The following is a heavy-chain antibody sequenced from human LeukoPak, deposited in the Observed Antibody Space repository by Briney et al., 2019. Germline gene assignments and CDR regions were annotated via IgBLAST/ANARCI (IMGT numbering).Heavy chain of an antibody. CDR3: ARESSSWTDY. CDR2: ISSSSSYI. CDR1: GFTFSSYS. V-gene: IGHV3-21*01. Sequence: PGGSLRLSCAASGFTFSSYSMNWVRQAPGKGLEWVSSISSSSSYIYYADSVKGRFTISRDSAKNSLFLQMNSLRAEDTAVYYCARESSSWTDYWGQGTLVTVCS. D-gene: IGHD6-13*01. J-gene: IGHJ4*02.